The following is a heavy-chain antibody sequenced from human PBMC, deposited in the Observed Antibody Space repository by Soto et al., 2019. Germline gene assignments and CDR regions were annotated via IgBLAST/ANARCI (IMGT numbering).Heavy chain of an antibody. V-gene: IGHV1-2*02. CDR3: ARNMDYYYGPGSGNGHGF. D-gene: IGHD3-10*01. J-gene: IGHJ6*02. Sequence: QVQLVQSGAELKEPGDSVRVSCEASGYTFTAYYIHWVRQAPGQGLEWMGWINPRFGDTSYAQDFQGRVSMTRDTSFSTVYMELSRLTSDDTAISYCARNMDYYYGPGSGNGHGFWGQGTTVTVFS. CDR2: INPRFGDT. CDR1: GYTFTAYY.